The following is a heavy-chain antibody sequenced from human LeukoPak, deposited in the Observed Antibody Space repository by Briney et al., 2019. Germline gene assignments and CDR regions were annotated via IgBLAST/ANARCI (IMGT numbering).Heavy chain of an antibody. CDR1: GFTFSTYW. V-gene: IGHV3-7*01. D-gene: IGHD5-18*01. J-gene: IGHJ4*02. CDR3: ARFGPWIQLWTSLDY. CDR2: IQQDGSEK. Sequence: PGGSLRLSCAASGFTFSTYWMSWVRQAPGRGLEWVANIQQDGSEKKYVDSVKGRFTISRDNAKKSLYLQMNSLRAEDTAVYYCARFGPWIQLWTSLDYWGQGILVTVSS.